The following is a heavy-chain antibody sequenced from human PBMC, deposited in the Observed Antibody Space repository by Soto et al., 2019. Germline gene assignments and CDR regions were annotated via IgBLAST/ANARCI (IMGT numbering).Heavy chain of an antibody. CDR2: IIPIFGTA. V-gene: IGHV1-69*06. D-gene: IGHD4-17*01. J-gene: IGHJ3*01. CDR1: GGTFSSYA. Sequence: QVQLVQSGAVVKKPGSSVKVSCKASGGTFSSYAISWVRQAPGQGLEWMGGIIPIFGTAHYAPKFQGRVTINADKSTRTPYMVLGSMTSEDTAVYFCARGPRGDYDRYAFDFWGRVTMVTVSS. CDR3: ARGPRGDYDRYAFDF.